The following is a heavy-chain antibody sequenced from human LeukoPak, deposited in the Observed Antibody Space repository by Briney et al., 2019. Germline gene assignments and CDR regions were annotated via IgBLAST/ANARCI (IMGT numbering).Heavy chain of an antibody. CDR3: ARDPGWELRSSRDRFNWFDP. D-gene: IGHD1-26*01. CDR1: GGSINNYY. Sequence: SETLSLTCTVSGGSINNYYWSWIRQPAGKGLECIGRIYTSGSTNYNPSLKSRVTMSVDTSKSQFSLKLTSVTAADTAVYYCARDPGWELRSSRDRFNWFDPWGQGTLVTVSS. CDR2: IYTSGST. V-gene: IGHV4-4*07. J-gene: IGHJ5*02.